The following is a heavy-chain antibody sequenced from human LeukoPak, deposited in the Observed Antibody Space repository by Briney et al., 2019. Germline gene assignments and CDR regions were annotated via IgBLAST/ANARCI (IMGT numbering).Heavy chain of an antibody. Sequence: GSLRLSCAASGFTFSSYSMNWVRQAPGKGLEWVSSISSSSSYIYYADSVKGRSTISRDNAKNSLYLQMNSLRAEDTAVHYCAREGFDSSGYYPYWGQGTLVTVSS. D-gene: IGHD3-22*01. CDR3: AREGFDSSGYYPY. V-gene: IGHV3-21*01. CDR2: ISSSSSYI. CDR1: GFTFSSYS. J-gene: IGHJ4*02.